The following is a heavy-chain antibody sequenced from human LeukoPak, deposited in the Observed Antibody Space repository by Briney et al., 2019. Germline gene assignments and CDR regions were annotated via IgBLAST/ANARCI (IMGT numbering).Heavy chain of an antibody. CDR2: MNPNSGNT. Sequence: ASVKVSCKASGYTFTSYDISWVRQATGQGLEWMGWMNPNSGNTGYAQKFQGRVTMTRNTSIRTAYMELSRLRSEDTAVYYCAREGIAAAAPDYWGQGTLVTVSS. J-gene: IGHJ4*02. CDR1: GYTFTSYD. D-gene: IGHD6-13*01. V-gene: IGHV1-8*01. CDR3: AREGIAAAAPDY.